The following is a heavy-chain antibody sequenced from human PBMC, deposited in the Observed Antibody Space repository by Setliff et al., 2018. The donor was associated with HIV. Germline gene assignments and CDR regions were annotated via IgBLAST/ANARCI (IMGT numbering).Heavy chain of an antibody. D-gene: IGHD4-17*01. CDR1: GYTFTTYG. CDR2: INANSESP. V-gene: IGHV7-4-1*02. CDR3: ARGLYGDYGGDLNWLDP. Sequence: GASVKVSCKPSGYTFTTYGLSWVRQAPGQGLEWMGWINANSESPTYAQAFTGRFLFSVDTAVATAYLQINNLNTEDTAVYFCARGLYGDYGGDLNWLDPWGHGTRVTVSS. J-gene: IGHJ5*02.